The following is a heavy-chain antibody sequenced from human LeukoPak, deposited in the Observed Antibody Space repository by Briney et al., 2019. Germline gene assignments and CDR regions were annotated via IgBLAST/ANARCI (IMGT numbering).Heavy chain of an antibody. CDR3: AREKAGGDAFDI. V-gene: IGHV3-7*01. CDR2: IKKDGSEK. J-gene: IGHJ3*02. CDR1: GFTFSSYW. D-gene: IGHD3-10*01. Sequence: GGSLRLSCAASGFTFSSYWMSWVRQAPGKGLQWVANIKKDGSEKYYVDSVKGRFTISRDNAKNSLFLQMNSLRAEDTAVYYCAREKAGGDAFDIWGQGTMVTVSS.